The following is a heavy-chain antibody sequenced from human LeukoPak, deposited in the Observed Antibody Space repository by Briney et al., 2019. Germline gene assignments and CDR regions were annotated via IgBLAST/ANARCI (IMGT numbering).Heavy chain of an antibody. CDR1: GFTFSGYS. J-gene: IGHJ5*02. Sequence: GGALRVSCAASGFTFSGYSMNWVRQAPGRGVEWVSSISSSSSYIYYADSVKGRFTISRDNGKNSLYLQMNSLRAEDTAVYYCARAWVAGPGSWFDPWGQGTLVTVSS. D-gene: IGHD6-19*01. V-gene: IGHV3-21*01. CDR3: ARAWVAGPGSWFDP. CDR2: ISSSSSYI.